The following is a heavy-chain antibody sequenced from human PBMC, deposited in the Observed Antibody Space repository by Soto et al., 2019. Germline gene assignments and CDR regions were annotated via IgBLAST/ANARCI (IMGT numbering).Heavy chain of an antibody. D-gene: IGHD3-9*01. Sequence: SETLSLTCTVSGGSISSGGYYWSWIRQHPGKGLEWIGYIYYSGSTYYNPSLKSRVTISVDTSKNQFSLKLSSVTAADTAVYYCARAVLRYFDWLFNWFDPWGQGTLVTVSS. J-gene: IGHJ5*02. CDR3: ARAVLRYFDWLFNWFDP. CDR1: GGSISSGGYY. CDR2: IYYSGST. V-gene: IGHV4-31*03.